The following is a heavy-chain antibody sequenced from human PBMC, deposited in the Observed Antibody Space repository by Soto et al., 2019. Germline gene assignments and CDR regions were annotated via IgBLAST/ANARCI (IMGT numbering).Heavy chain of an antibody. CDR2: IYYSGST. CDR3: ARDFTDSSGPTLGMGV. D-gene: IGHD6-19*01. Sequence: SEXLSLTCTVSGGSISSGGYYWSWIRQHPGKGLEWIGYIYYSGSTYYNPSLKSRVTISVDTSKSQFSLKLSSVTAADTAVYYCARDFTDSSGPTLGMGVWGQGTTVTVSS. CDR1: GGSISSGGYY. V-gene: IGHV4-31*03. J-gene: IGHJ6*02.